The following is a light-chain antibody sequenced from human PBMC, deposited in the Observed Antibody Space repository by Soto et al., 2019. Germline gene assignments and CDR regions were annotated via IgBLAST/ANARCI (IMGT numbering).Light chain of an antibody. CDR1: QSVSSNF. CDR2: GAS. CDR3: RQYESSPLR. Sequence: EIVLTQSPGTLSLSPGERTTLSCRASQSVSSNFLDWYQQKPGQATRLIIYGASSRPTGRPHRFSGSGSGKDLTLTISRLETEEFAVYYCRQYESSPLRFGQGTKIDI. J-gene: IGKJ1*01. V-gene: IGKV3-20*01.